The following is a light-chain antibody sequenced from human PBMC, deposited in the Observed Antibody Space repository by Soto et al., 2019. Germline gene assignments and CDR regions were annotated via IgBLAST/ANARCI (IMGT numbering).Light chain of an antibody. CDR1: SSDVGGYNY. J-gene: IGLJ2*01. CDR3: SSYTSSSTVV. CDR2: DVS. Sequence: QSALTQPASVSGSPGQSITISCTGTSSDVGGYNYVSWYQQHPGKAPNLMIYDVSNRPSGVSNRFSGSKSGNTASLTISGLQAEDEADYYCSSYTSSSTVVFGGGTKLTDL. V-gene: IGLV2-14*01.